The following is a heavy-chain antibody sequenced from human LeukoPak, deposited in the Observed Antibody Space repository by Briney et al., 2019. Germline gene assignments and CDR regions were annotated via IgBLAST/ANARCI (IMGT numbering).Heavy chain of an antibody. J-gene: IGHJ3*02. CDR3: ARDRGPTDRGAFDI. D-gene: IGHD2-21*02. CDR2: IKQDGSEK. CDR1: GFTFSSYW. Sequence: PGGSLRLSCAAYGFTFSSYWMSWVRKAPGKGLEWVANIKQDGSEKYYVDSVKGRFTISRDNAKNSLYLQMNSLRAEDTAVYYCARDRGPTDRGAFDIWGQGTMVTVSS. V-gene: IGHV3-7*01.